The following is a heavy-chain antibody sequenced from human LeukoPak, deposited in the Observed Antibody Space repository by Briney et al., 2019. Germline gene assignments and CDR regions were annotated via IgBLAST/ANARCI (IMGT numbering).Heavy chain of an antibody. CDR1: GYTLTELS. D-gene: IGHD1-26*01. V-gene: IGHV1-24*01. J-gene: IGHJ4*02. CDR3: ATSVYSGAGGFDY. Sequence: GASVKVSCKVSGYTLTELSMHWVRQAPGKGLEWMGGFDPEDSETIYAQKFQGRVTMTEDTSTDTAYMELCSLRSEDTAVYYCATSVYSGAGGFDYWGQGTLVTVSS. CDR2: FDPEDSET.